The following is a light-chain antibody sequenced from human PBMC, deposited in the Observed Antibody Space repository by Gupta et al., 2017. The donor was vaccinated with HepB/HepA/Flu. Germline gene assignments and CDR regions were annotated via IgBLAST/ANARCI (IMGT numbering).Light chain of an antibody. CDR3: QVWDSSSDHVV. CDR1: NIGSQS. J-gene: IGLJ2*01. CDR2: YDG. Sequence: SYVLTQPPSESVAPGKPANITWGENNIGSQSVHWYQQKPGQAPVLVIYYDGDRPSGIPERFSGSNSGHTATLTISRVEAGDEADYYCQVWDSSSDHVVFGGGTKLTVL. V-gene: IGLV3-21*04.